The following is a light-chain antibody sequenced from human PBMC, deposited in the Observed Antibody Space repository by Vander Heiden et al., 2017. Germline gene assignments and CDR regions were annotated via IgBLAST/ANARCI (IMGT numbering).Light chain of an antibody. CDR2: AAS. V-gene: IGKV1-39*01. Sequence: DIPLTQSPSSLSASVGDRVTITCRASQSISYYLNWYQQKPGKAPKLLIYAASSLQSGVPSRFSGSGSGTDFTLTISRLQPEDFATYYCQQSDRTPCTFGQGTKLEI. CDR1: QSISYY. CDR3: QQSDRTPCT. J-gene: IGKJ2*02.